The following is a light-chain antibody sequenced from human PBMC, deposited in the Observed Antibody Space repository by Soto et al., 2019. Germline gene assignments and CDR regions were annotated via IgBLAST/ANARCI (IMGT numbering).Light chain of an antibody. CDR3: QQSDTFPAT. Sequence: DIQMTQSPSSVSASVGDRVTITCRASQGIRSWLAWYQQRPGKAPKLLISAASSLQSAVPSRFSGSGSGTDFTLTISSLQPDDFATYYCQQSDTFPATFGGGTRVEIK. CDR2: AAS. J-gene: IGKJ4*01. V-gene: IGKV1D-12*01. CDR1: QGIRSW.